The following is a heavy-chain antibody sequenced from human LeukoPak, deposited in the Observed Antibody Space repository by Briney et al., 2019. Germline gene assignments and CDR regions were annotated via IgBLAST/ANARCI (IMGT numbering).Heavy chain of an antibody. Sequence: AGSLRLSCSASGFTISAYDMHWARQAPGKGPEFLSVISGNGDNIQYADSVKGRFTVSRDNSKNTLYLQMSSLRPEDTAVYYCEKGGGDWGQGTLVTVAS. CDR2: ISGNGDNI. J-gene: IGHJ4*02. CDR3: EKGGGD. V-gene: IGHV3-64D*09. CDR1: GFTISAYD.